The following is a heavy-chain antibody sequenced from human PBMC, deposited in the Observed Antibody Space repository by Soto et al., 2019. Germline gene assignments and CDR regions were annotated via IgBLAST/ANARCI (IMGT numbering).Heavy chain of an antibody. D-gene: IGHD5-12*01. J-gene: IGHJ4*02. CDR3: TTDKGGRRGYSSFDAFDY. V-gene: IGHV1-69*01. Sequence: QVQLVQSGAEVKKPGSSVKVSCKASGGTISNYAINWVRQAPGQGIEWMGGIIPMSATTNYAGRFQGRVTMTADESTNTFYLESSSLGYDDTAVFYCTTDKGGRRGYSSFDAFDYWGQGNRVTVSS. CDR2: IIPMSATT. CDR1: GGTISNYA.